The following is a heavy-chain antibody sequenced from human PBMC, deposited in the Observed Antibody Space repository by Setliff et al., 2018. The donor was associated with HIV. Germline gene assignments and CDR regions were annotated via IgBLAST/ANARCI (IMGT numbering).Heavy chain of an antibody. Sequence: ASETLSLTCTVSGDSISTSNSYWGWVRQPPGKGLEWIGSLYYGGNTNYNPSFKSRVTISVDTSKNQFSLRVNSVTAADTAVYYCARSLVPSGYYYGRHAFDIWGQGTKVTVSS. D-gene: IGHD3-22*01. V-gene: IGHV4-39*07. CDR1: GDSISTSNSY. J-gene: IGHJ3*02. CDR2: LYYGGNT. CDR3: ARSLVPSGYYYGRHAFDI.